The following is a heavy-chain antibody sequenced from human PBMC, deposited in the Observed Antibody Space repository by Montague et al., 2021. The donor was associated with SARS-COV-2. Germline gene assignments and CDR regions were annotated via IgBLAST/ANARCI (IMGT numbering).Heavy chain of an antibody. J-gene: IGHJ4*02. CDR1: GGSFSRYS. CDR2: ISPTGST. CDR3: VGAAYVYYFDY. Sequence: SETLSLTCDVYGGSFSRYSWSWIRRPPGRGPELIGQISPTGSTRYNPSLDSRVTISLDTSKSRLSLELTSVTAADTSLYFCVGAAYVYYFDYWGQGTPVSVSS. D-gene: IGHD2-15*01. V-gene: IGHV4-34*01.